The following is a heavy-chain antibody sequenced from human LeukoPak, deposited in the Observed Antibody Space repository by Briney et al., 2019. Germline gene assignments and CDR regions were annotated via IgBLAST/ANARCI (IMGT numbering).Heavy chain of an antibody. CDR2: INTNTGNP. J-gene: IGHJ3*02. Sequence: ASVKVSCKASGYTFTSYAMNWVRQAPGQGLEWMGWINTNTGNPTYAQGFTGRFVFSLDTSVSTAYLQISSLKAEDTAVYYCARDHSWPGSGGYYVPHDAFDIWGQGTMVTVSS. D-gene: IGHD3-10*01. CDR1: GYTFTSYA. V-gene: IGHV7-4-1*02. CDR3: ARDHSWPGSGGYYVPHDAFDI.